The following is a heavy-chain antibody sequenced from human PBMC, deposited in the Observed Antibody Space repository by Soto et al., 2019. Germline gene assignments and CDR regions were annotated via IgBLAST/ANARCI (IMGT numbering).Heavy chain of an antibody. CDR3: AKDIGNDDYGVVTPWAFIYYYGMDV. V-gene: IGHV3-43*01. D-gene: IGHD4-17*01. Sequence: GGSLRLSCAASGFTFDDYTMHWVRQAPGKGLEWVSLISWDGGSTYYADSVKGRFTISRDNSKNSLYLQMNSLRTEDTALYYCAKDIGNDDYGVVTPWAFIYYYGMDVWGQGTTVTVSS. CDR2: ISWDGGST. J-gene: IGHJ6*02. CDR1: GFTFDDYT.